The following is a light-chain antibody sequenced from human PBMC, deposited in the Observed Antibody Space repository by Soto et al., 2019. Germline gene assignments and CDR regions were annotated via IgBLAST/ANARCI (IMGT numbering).Light chain of an antibody. CDR3: QQSFSNPRT. V-gene: IGKV1-39*01. CDR1: QTISKY. Sequence: DIQMTQSPPSLSASVGDRVTITCRSSQTISKYLSWYQQKPGKAPKLLIYAASNLQSGVPSRFSGAESGTDFTLTISSLQPEDFATYYCQQSFSNPRTFGQGTKVDIK. J-gene: IGKJ2*01. CDR2: AAS.